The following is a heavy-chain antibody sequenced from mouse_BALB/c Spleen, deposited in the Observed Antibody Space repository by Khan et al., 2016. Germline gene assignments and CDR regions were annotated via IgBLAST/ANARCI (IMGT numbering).Heavy chain of an antibody. V-gene: IGHV5-17*02. CDR3: GRGDY. CDR1: GFTFSSFG. CDR2: ISSSSSAI. Sequence: EVELVESGGGLVQPGGSRKLSCAASGFTFSSFGMHWVRQAPAKGLEWVAFISSSSSAIYYAATVKGRFTISSNKPKNTLFLQMTSLRSEDTAMYYCGRGDYWGQGTTLTVSS. J-gene: IGHJ2*01.